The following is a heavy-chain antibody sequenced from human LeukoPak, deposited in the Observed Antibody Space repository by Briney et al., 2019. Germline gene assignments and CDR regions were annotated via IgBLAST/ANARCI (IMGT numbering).Heavy chain of an antibody. V-gene: IGHV4-31*03. Sequence: SQTLSLTCTVSGGSISSGGYYWSWIRQHPGTGLEWIGYIYYSGSTYYNPSLKSRVTISVDTSKNQFSLKLSSVTAADTAVYYCARDRGDSSGYYSSHYYYYGMDVWGQGTTVTVSS. D-gene: IGHD3-22*01. CDR1: GGSISSGGYY. CDR3: ARDRGDSSGYYSSHYYYYGMDV. J-gene: IGHJ6*02. CDR2: IYYSGST.